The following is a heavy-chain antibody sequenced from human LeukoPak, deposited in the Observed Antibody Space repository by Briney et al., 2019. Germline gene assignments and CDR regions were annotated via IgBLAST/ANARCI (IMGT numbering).Heavy chain of an antibody. D-gene: IGHD3-22*01. Sequence: ASVKVSCKASGYTFTSYGILWVRQAPGQGLEWMGWISADNGNTNYAQKLQGRVTTTTDTSTSTAYMELRSLRSDDTAVYYCARDRPDYYDSSGYWAFDYWGQGTLVTVSS. J-gene: IGHJ4*02. CDR2: ISADNGNT. CDR1: GYTFTSYG. CDR3: ARDRPDYYDSSGYWAFDY. V-gene: IGHV1-18*04.